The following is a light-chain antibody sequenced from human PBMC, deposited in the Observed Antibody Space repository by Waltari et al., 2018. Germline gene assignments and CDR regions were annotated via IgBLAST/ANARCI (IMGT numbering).Light chain of an antibody. Sequence: RAPKLLIYDVNNRPSGVSTRFSGSKFGNTAFLTISGLQAEDEADYYCSSFTTNTTRVFGGGTKLTVL. J-gene: IGLJ2*01. V-gene: IGLV2-14*03. CDR2: DVN. CDR3: SSFTTNTTRV.